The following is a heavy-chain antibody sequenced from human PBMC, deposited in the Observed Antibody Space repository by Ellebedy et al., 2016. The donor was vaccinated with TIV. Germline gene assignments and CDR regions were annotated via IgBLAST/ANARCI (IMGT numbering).Heavy chain of an antibody. V-gene: IGHV3-13*01. J-gene: IGHJ4*02. CDR3: ARATADFDY. D-gene: IGHD1-14*01. CDR2: IGAAGDT. Sequence: GESLKISCAASGFTFSSYHMHWVRQGSGNGLEWVSSIGAAGDTYYAGFVKGRVAISRENAKNSLYLQLKNVRVGDTAAYYCARATADFDYWGQGTLVTVSS. CDR1: GFTFSSYH.